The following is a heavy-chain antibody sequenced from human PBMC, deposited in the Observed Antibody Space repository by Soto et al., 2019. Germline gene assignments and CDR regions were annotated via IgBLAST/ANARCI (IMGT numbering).Heavy chain of an antibody. CDR3: VGLDKHWRGVLDSCDP. Sequence: GGSLRMCCAASGCAFSGDRMIWVSQAPGKGLEWVSDISSSSSSIYYADSVKGRFTISRDNAKNSLYLQMNSLRAEDTAVYYCVGLDKHWRGVLDSCDPWGQGTLVTVSS. V-gene: IGHV3-48*01. D-gene: IGHD2-2*03. CDR1: GCAFSGDR. J-gene: IGHJ5*02. CDR2: ISSSSSSI.